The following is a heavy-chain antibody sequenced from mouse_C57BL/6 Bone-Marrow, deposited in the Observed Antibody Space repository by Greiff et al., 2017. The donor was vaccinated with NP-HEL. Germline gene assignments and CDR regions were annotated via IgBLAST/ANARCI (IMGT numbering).Heavy chain of an antibody. Sequence: QVQLKQSGAELVRPGTSVKVSCKASGYAFTNYLIEWVKQRPGQGLEWIGVINPGSGGTNYNEKFKGKATLTADKSSSTAYMQLSSLTSEDSAVYFCARYGNYQYYYAMGYWGQGTSVTVSS. J-gene: IGHJ4*01. V-gene: IGHV1-54*01. D-gene: IGHD2-1*01. CDR2: INPGSGGT. CDR1: GYAFTNYL. CDR3: ARYGNYQYYYAMGY.